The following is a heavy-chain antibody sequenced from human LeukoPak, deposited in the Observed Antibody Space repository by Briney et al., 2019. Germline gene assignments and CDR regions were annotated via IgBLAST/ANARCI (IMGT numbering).Heavy chain of an antibody. D-gene: IGHD6-13*01. CDR2: ISYDGSNK. Sequence: GGSLRLSCAASGFTFSSYGMHWVRQAPGKGLEWVAVISYDGSNKYYADSVKGRFTISRDNSKNTLYLQMNSLRAEDTAVYYCARGQPGVAAAGNLDYWGQGTLVTVSS. CDR1: GFTFSSYG. J-gene: IGHJ4*02. V-gene: IGHV3-30*03. CDR3: ARGQPGVAAAGNLDY.